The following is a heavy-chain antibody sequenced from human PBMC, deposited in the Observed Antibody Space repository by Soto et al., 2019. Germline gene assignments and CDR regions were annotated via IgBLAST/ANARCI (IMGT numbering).Heavy chain of an antibody. D-gene: IGHD3-16*02. CDR1: GYSFTSNA. V-gene: IGHV1-18*04. CDR3: ARVSGRYQAHSVGAGVDP. CDR2: ISTYSGDP. J-gene: IGHJ5*02. Sequence: ASVKVSCKTSGYSFTSNAITWVRQAPGQGLEWMGWISTYSGDPNYAQKFQGRVTMTTDTSTNTAYMELRNLRSDDTAVYYCARVSGRYQAHSVGAGVDPWGQGTLVTVSS.